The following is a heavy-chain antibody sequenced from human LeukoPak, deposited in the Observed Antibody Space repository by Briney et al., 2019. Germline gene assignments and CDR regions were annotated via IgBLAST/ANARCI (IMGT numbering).Heavy chain of an antibody. CDR2: IYYSGNT. V-gene: IGHV4-59*08. CDR3: ARPRGEFHYYAFDI. Sequence: SETLSLTCTVSGGSISSYYWSWLRQPPGKGLDWLGYIYYSGNTNYNPSLKSRVTMSVDTSKNQLSLKLSSVIAADTAVYYCARPRGEFHYYAFDIWGQGTMVTVSS. D-gene: IGHD3-16*01. CDR1: GGSISSYY. J-gene: IGHJ3*02.